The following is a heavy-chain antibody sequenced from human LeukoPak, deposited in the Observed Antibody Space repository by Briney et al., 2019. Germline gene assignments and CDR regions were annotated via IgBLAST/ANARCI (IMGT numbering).Heavy chain of an antibody. CDR1: GYIYTNYG. J-gene: IGHJ6*02. CDR3: ARDLDIVVVPVVSRHYGLDV. D-gene: IGHD2-2*01. V-gene: IGHV1-18*01. Sequence: ASVKVSCKASGYIYTNYGISWVRQAPGQGLEWMGWISIYIVNTNYVQKFQGRVTMTTDTSMTTAYMELRSLTSDDTAVYYCARDLDIVVVPVVSRHYGLDVWGQGTTVTVS. CDR2: ISIYIVNT.